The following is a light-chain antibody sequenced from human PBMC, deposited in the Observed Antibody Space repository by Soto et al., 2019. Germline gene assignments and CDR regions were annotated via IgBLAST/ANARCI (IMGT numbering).Light chain of an antibody. CDR2: GAS. Sequence: EIVLTQSPGTLSLSPGERATLSCRASQSVTSSYLAWYQQKPGQAPRHLIHGASSRATGIPDRFSGSGSGTDFTLTISRLEPEDFAVYYCQQYGSSPTFGQGTRLEIK. CDR1: QSVTSSY. V-gene: IGKV3-20*01. CDR3: QQYGSSPT. J-gene: IGKJ5*01.